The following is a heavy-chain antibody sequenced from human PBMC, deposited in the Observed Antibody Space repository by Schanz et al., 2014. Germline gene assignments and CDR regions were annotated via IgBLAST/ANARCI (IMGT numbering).Heavy chain of an antibody. CDR3: ARERRIVDRDDLYYFDS. J-gene: IGHJ4*02. V-gene: IGHV1-18*01. D-gene: IGHD1-1*01. CDR1: GYIFINSG. CDR2: ISVYNHNK. Sequence: QIQLVQSGPEVKKPGATVKVSCKASGYIFINSGISWVRQAPGQGLEWMGWISVYNHNKEYDQKFQGRVTMTTDTSTSTAYMAMTYLSSNDAAVYDCARERRIVDRDDLYYFDSWGQGTLVTVSS.